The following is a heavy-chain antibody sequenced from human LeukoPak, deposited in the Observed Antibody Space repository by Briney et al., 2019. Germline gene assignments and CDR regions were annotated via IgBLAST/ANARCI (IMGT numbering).Heavy chain of an antibody. CDR3: ARGCGLHLSPAPSYYDSRCRYFDA. CDR1: GFTFSDYS. Sequence: GSLRLYCAASGFTFSDYSMEWVRQAPGKGLEWISYISSTSTTIYYADSVRGRFTTSRDNAKNSLYLQMNSLRAEDTAVYYCARGCGLHLSPAPSYYDSRCRYFDAWGQGTLVTVSS. CDR2: ISSTSTTI. J-gene: IGHJ4*02. D-gene: IGHD3-22*01. V-gene: IGHV3-48*04.